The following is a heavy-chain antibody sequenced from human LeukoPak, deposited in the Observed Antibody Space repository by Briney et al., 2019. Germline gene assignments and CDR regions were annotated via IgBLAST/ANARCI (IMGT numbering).Heavy chain of an antibody. V-gene: IGHV3-21*01. D-gene: IGHD4-11*01. Sequence: GGSLRLSCAASGFTFSSYSMNWVRQAPGMGLEWVSSISRTSSYIYYAESMKGRFTISRDNAKNSLYLQMSRLRAEDTAVYYRARGGPHDYSDYCFDYWGQGILVTVSS. CDR3: ARGGPHDYSDYCFDY. J-gene: IGHJ4*02. CDR2: ISRTSSYI. CDR1: GFTFSSYS.